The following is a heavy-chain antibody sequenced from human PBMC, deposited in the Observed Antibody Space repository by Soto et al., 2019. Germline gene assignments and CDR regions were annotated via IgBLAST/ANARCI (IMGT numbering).Heavy chain of an antibody. CDR1: GYTFTSYA. CDR3: ARDQYNWNYVGYYYYYGMDV. Sequence: ASVKVSCKASGYTFTSYAMHWVRQAPGQRLEWMGWINAGNGNTKYSQKFQGRVTITRDTSASTAYMELSSLRSEDTAVYYCARDQYNWNYVGYYYYYGMDVWGQGTTVTVSS. D-gene: IGHD1-7*01. V-gene: IGHV1-3*01. CDR2: INAGNGNT. J-gene: IGHJ6*02.